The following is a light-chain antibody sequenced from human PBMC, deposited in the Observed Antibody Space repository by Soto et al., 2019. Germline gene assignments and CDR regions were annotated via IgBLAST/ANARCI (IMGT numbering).Light chain of an antibody. V-gene: IGKV1-5*03. CDR3: QHYNDYSWT. CDR2: GTS. CDR1: QSIRIW. Sequence: DIPMTQSPSTLSASVGDRVTITCRASQSIRIWLAWYQQKPGRAPNLLIYGTSSLESGVPSRFSGSGSGTEFTLTISSLQPDDFATYYCQHYNDYSWTFGQGTKVEIK. J-gene: IGKJ1*01.